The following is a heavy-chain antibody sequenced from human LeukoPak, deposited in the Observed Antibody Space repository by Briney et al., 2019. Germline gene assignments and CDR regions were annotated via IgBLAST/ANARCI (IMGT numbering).Heavy chain of an antibody. D-gene: IGHD4-23*01. V-gene: IGHV3-49*04. CDR2: IRNKVYGGTT. CDR1: GFTFGDYT. CDR3: TRGVYGGNSGPTFDY. J-gene: IGHJ4*02. Sequence: GGSLRLSCTASGFTFGDYTVNWVRQAPGKGLEWVGFIRNKVYGGTTEYAASVKGRFTISRDDSRSLAYLQMISLETEDTAVYYCTRGVYGGNSGPTFDYWGQGTLVTVSS.